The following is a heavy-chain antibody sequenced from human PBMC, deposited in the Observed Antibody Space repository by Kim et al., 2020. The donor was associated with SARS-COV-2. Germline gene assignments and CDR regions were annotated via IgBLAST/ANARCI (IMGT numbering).Heavy chain of an antibody. Sequence: SETLSLTCAVSGGSISSSNWWSWVRQPPGKGLEWIGEIYHSGSTNYNPSLKSRVTISVDKSKNQFSLKLSSVTAADTAVYYCASQYYDFWSGQQDSYYFDYWGQGTLVTVSS. J-gene: IGHJ4*02. CDR1: GGSISSSNW. D-gene: IGHD3-3*01. CDR3: ASQYYDFWSGQQDSYYFDY. CDR2: IYHSGST. V-gene: IGHV4-4*02.